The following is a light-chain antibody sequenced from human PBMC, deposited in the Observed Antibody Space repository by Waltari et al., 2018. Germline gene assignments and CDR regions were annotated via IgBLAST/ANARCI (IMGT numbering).Light chain of an antibody. Sequence: QSVLTQPPSASGTPGQRVSISRSGTSSNSENNFVFWYQQFPGTAPKLLIYRNTHRPSGAPDRFSGSKSGTSASLAISGLRSEDEADYYCAAWDDSLRNWVFGGGTKLTVL. CDR3: AAWDDSLRNWV. CDR2: RNT. CDR1: SSNSENNF. V-gene: IGLV1-47*01. J-gene: IGLJ3*02.